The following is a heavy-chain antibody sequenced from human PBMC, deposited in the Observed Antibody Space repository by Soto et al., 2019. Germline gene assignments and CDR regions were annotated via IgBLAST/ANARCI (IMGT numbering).Heavy chain of an antibody. CDR2: IYYSGST. D-gene: IGHD2-15*01. CDR3: ARERSNAGYCSGGSCYDGGFDY. Sequence: SETLSLTCTVSGGSISSYYWSWIRQPPGKGLEWIGYIYYSGSTNYNPSLKSRVTISVDTSKNQFSLKLSSVTAADTAVYYCARERSNAGYCSGGSCYDGGFDYWGQGTLVTVSS. J-gene: IGHJ4*02. CDR1: GGSISSYY. V-gene: IGHV4-59*01.